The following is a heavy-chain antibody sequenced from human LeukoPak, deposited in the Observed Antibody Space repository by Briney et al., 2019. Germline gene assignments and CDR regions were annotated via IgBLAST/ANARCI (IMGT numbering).Heavy chain of an antibody. D-gene: IGHD3-9*01. Sequence: SPETLSLTCAVYGGSFSGYYWSWIRQPPGKGLEWIGEINHSGSTNYNPSLKSRVTISVDTSKNQFSLKLSSVTAADTAVYYCARYVLRYFGPRSSFDPWGQGTLVTVSS. J-gene: IGHJ5*02. V-gene: IGHV4-34*01. CDR3: ARYVLRYFGPRSSFDP. CDR1: GGSFSGYY. CDR2: INHSGST.